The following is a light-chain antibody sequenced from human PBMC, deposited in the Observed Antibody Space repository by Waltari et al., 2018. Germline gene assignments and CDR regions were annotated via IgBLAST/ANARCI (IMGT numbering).Light chain of an antibody. J-gene: IGKJ4*01. CDR1: QSIGSL. CDR3: QQYYSYFT. Sequence: DIQMTQSPSTLSASVGDRVTITCRASQSIGSLLAWYQPKPGKAPKLLIYDASSLESGVPSRFSGSGSGTEFTLTINSLQPDDFATYSCQQYYSYFTFGGGAKVEIK. CDR2: DAS. V-gene: IGKV1-5*01.